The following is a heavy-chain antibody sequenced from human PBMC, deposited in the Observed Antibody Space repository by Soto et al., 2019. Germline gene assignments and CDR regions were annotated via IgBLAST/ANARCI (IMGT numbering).Heavy chain of an antibody. D-gene: IGHD5-18*01. J-gene: IGHJ4*01. CDR3: AITSGYSYGYDDFFDN. CDR1: GGSINGYY. Sequence: QVQLQESGPGLVKPSETLSLTCTVSGGSINGYYWTWLRQSPTNGLEWIGYFHFSGSTKYNPSLESRFTISADTSKNQISLTLSSVTAAETAVYYCAITSGYSYGYDDFFDNWGQGTLGNVTS. V-gene: IGHV4-59*03. CDR2: FHFSGST.